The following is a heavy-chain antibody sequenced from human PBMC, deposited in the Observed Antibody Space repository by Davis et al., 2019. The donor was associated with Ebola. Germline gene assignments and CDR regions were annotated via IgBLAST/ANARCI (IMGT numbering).Heavy chain of an antibody. J-gene: IGHJ6*04. CDR2: IKQDGSEK. CDR1: GFTFSSYW. Sequence: GESLKISCAASGFTFSSYWMSWVRQAPGKGLEWVANIKQDGSEKYYVDSVKGRFTISRDNAKNSLYLQMNSLRAEDTGVYFCARDPVDPESDYYFYGMDLWGKGTTVTVSS. V-gene: IGHV3-7*01. D-gene: IGHD4-23*01. CDR3: ARDPVDPESDYYFYGMDL.